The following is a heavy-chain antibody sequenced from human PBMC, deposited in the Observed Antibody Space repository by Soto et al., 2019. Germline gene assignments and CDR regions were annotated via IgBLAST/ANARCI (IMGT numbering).Heavy chain of an antibody. D-gene: IGHD6-13*01. CDR3: ASHANNSSSWVDY. CDR2: IYYSGST. V-gene: IGHV4-39*01. Sequence: SETLSLTCTVSGGSISSSSYYWGWIRQPPGKGLECVGSIYYSGSTYYNPSLKSRVTISVDTSKNQFSLKLSSVTAADTAVYYCASHANNSSSWVDYWGQGTLVTVSS. J-gene: IGHJ4*02. CDR1: GGSISSSSYY.